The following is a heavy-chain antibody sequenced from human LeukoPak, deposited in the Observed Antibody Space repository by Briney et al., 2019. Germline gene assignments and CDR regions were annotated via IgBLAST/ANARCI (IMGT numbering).Heavy chain of an antibody. D-gene: IGHD5-18*01. CDR1: GGTFSSYA. V-gene: IGHV1-69*13. CDR3: ARADTAMVPPYYYYYGTDV. Sequence: SVKVSCKASGGTFSSYAISWVRQAPGQGLEWMGGIIPIFGTANYAQKFQGRVTITADESTSTAYMELSSLRSEDTAVYYCARADTAMVPPYYYYYGTDVWGKGTTVTVSS. J-gene: IGHJ6*04. CDR2: IIPIFGTA.